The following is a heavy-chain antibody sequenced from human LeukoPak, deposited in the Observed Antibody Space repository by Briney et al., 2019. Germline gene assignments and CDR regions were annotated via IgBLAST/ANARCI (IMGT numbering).Heavy chain of an antibody. CDR2: IVVGSDNT. V-gene: IGHV1-58*01. D-gene: IGHD6-25*01. CDR1: GFTFTSRSA. CDR3: AAPYSGTWFDY. J-gene: IGHJ4*02. Sequence: SVKVSCKASGFTFTSRSAVQWVRQARGQRLEWIGWIVVGSDNTNYAQKFQERVTITRDMSTSTAYMELSSLRSEDTAVYYCAAPYSGTWFDYWGQGTLVTVSS.